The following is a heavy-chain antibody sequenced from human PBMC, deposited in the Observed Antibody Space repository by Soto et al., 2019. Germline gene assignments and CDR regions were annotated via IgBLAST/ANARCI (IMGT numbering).Heavy chain of an antibody. D-gene: IGHD5-18*01. V-gene: IGHV3-53*01. Sequence: GGSLRLSCAASGFTVSSNYMSWVRQAPGKGLEWVSVIYSGGSTYYADSVKGRFTISRDNSKNTLYLQMNSLRAEDTAVYYCARYSYGYRVFDYWGQGTRVTVPQ. CDR3: ARYSYGYRVFDY. CDR1: GFTVSSNY. CDR2: IYSGGST. J-gene: IGHJ4*02.